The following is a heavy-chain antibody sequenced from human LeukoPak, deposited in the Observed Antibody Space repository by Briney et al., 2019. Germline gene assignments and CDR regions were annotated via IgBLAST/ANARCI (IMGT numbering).Heavy chain of an antibody. Sequence: PSETLSLTCTVSGGFISGSHYYWAWIRQPPGKGLEWIGMINYSGNRYYNPSLWSRATISVDTSKNQFSLRVNSVTAADTAVYYCARLWDSTGLYFYYYMDVWGEGTTVTVSS. CDR1: GGFISGSHYY. J-gene: IGHJ6*03. CDR2: INYSGNR. CDR3: ARLWDSTGLYFYYYMDV. V-gene: IGHV4-39*01. D-gene: IGHD6-19*01.